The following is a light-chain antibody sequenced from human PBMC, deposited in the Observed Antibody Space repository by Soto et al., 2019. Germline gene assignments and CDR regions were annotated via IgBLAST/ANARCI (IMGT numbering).Light chain of an antibody. CDR2: GAS. CDR3: QKYSSVPV. Sequence: EIVLTQSPGTLSLSPGERATLSCRASQSVSSTSLGWYQQKPGQAPRLLMYGASNRATGIPDRFSGSGSGTDFTLTINSLQPEDVATYSCQKYSSVPVFGPGTKVEIK. J-gene: IGKJ3*01. CDR1: QSVSSTS. V-gene: IGKV3-20*01.